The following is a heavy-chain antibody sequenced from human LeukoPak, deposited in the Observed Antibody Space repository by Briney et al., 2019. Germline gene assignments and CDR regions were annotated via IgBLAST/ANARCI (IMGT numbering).Heavy chain of an antibody. J-gene: IGHJ4*02. D-gene: IGHD3-22*01. CDR2: ISAYNGNT. CDR3: ARFPHRNYCDSSGPRTPFDY. Sequence: ASVKVSCKASGYTFTSYGISWVRQAPGQGLEWMGWISAYNGNTNYAQKLQGRVTMTTDTSTSTAYMELRSLRSDDTAVYYCARFPHRNYCDSSGPRTPFDYWGQGTLVTVSS. V-gene: IGHV1-18*01. CDR1: GYTFTSYG.